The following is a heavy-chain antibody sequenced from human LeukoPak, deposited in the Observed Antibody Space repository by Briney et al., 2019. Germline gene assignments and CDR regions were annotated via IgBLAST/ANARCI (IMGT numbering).Heavy chain of an antibody. CDR2: INHSGST. V-gene: IGHV4-34*01. CDR3: AGGLGGSVPAAIRRRVRYFDY. CDR1: GGSFSGYY. Sequence: PSETLSLTCAVYGGSFSGYYWGWIRQPPGKGLEWIGEINHSGSTNYNPSLRSRVTISVDTSKNQFSLKLSSVTAADTAVYYCAGGLGGSVPAAIRRRVRYFDYWGQGTLVTVSS. J-gene: IGHJ4*02. D-gene: IGHD2-2*02.